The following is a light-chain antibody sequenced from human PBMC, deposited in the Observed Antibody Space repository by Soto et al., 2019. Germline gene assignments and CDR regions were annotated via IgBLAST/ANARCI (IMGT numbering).Light chain of an antibody. V-gene: IGKV3-20*01. J-gene: IGKJ1*01. Sequence: EVVLTQSPGTLSLSPGEGATLSCRVSQTLSSAYLAWYQQKPGQAPRLLIYGASTRATGIPARFSGSGSGTEFTLTISSLQSEDFAVYYCQQYGSSGTFGQGTKVDIK. CDR1: QTLSSAY. CDR2: GAS. CDR3: QQYGSSGT.